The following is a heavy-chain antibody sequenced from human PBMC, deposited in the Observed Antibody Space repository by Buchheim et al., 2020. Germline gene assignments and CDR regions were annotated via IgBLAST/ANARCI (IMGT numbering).Heavy chain of an antibody. D-gene: IGHD6-13*01. J-gene: IGHJ5*02. Sequence: QVQLQESGPGLVKPSETLSLTCTVSGGSISSYYWSWIRQPPGKGLEWIGYIYYSGSTNYNPSLKSRVTISVDTSKNQFSLKLSSVTAADTAVYYWARGAGGSSWYNWFDPWGQGTL. V-gene: IGHV4-59*01. CDR3: ARGAGGSSWYNWFDP. CDR2: IYYSGST. CDR1: GGSISSYY.